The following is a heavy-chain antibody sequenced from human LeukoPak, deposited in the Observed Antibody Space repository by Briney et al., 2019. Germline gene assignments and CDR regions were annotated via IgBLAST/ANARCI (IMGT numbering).Heavy chain of an antibody. CDR3: ARRGRDARNYYDSSGSNWFDP. V-gene: IGHV4-61*02. Sequence: SQTLSLTCTVSGGSISSGSYYWSWIRQAAGKGVEWIGRIYTGGSTNYNPSLKSRVTISVDTSKNQFSLKLSSVTAADTAVYYCARRGRDARNYYDSSGSNWFDPWGQGTLVTVSS. D-gene: IGHD3-22*01. CDR1: GGSISSGSYY. CDR2: IYTGGST. J-gene: IGHJ5*02.